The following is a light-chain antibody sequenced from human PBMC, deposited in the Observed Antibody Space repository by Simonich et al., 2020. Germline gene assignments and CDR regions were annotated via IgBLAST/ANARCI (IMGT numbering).Light chain of an antibody. Sequence: DIQLTQSPSFLSASVGDRVTITCRTSQGISSYLSWYQQKPGKAPKLLIYAASTLQSGVPSRVSGSGSGTEFTLTISSLQPEDFATYYCQQLNSYPPWTFGQGTQVEIK. V-gene: IGKV1-9*01. J-gene: IGKJ1*01. CDR1: QGISSY. CDR3: QQLNSYPPWT. CDR2: AAS.